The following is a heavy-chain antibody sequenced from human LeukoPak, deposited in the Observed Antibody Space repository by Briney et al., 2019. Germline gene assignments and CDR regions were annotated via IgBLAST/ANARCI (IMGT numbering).Heavy chain of an antibody. CDR1: GYRFTSYW. J-gene: IGHJ6*02. D-gene: IGHD2-2*01. CDR2: INPGDSDT. Sequence: GESLQISCKGSGYRFTSYWIGCVRQMPGKGLEWMGIINPGDSDTRYSPSFQGQVTISADKSISTAYLQWSSLKASDTAMYYCARHPDCTRTSCYVDYYGMDVWGQGTTVTVSS. V-gene: IGHV5-51*01. CDR3: ARHPDCTRTSCYVDYYGMDV.